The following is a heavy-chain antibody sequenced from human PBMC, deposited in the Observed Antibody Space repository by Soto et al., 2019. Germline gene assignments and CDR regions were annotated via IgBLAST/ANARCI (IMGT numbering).Heavy chain of an antibody. D-gene: IGHD5-18*01. J-gene: IGHJ4*02. CDR1: GGSISSYY. CDR2: IYYSGST. V-gene: IGHV4-59*08. Sequence: SETLSLTCTVSGGSISSYYWSWIRQPPGKGLEWIGYIYYSGSTNYNPSLKSRVTISVDTSKNQFSLKLSSVTAADTAVYYCAGYPGDTAMVSFYWGQGTLVTVSS. CDR3: AGYPGDTAMVSFY.